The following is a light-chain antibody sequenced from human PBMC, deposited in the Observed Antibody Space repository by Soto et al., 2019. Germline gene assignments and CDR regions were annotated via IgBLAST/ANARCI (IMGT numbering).Light chain of an antibody. V-gene: IGLV1-44*01. J-gene: IGLJ1*01. Sequence: QSVLTQPPSASGTPGQRVTISCSGRSSNIGSNPVNWYQQIPGAAPKLLIYNNDERPSGVPDRFSGSKSGTSASLAISGLQSEDEADYYCAAWDDSLNGLYVFGAGTKVTVL. CDR3: AAWDDSLNGLYV. CDR1: SSNIGSNP. CDR2: NND.